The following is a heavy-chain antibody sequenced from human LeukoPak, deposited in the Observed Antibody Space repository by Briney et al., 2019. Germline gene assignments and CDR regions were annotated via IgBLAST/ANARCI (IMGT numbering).Heavy chain of an antibody. D-gene: IGHD2-15*01. Sequence: SETLSLTCGVYGGSFSGYYWSWIRQPPGKGLEWIGEINHSGSTNYNPSLKSRVTISVGTSKNQFSLKLSSVTAADTAVYYCAKESCSGGSCYIFDYWGQGTLVTVSS. V-gene: IGHV4-34*01. CDR1: GGSFSGYY. CDR2: INHSGST. J-gene: IGHJ4*02. CDR3: AKESCSGGSCYIFDY.